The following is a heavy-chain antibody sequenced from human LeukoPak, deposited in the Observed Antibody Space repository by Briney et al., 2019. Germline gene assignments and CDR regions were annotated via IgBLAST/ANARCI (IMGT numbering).Heavy chain of an antibody. CDR3: AKVSGDRDY. D-gene: IGHD2-21*02. CDR2: ISGSGGST. CDR1: GFTFSSYA. J-gene: IGHJ4*02. V-gene: IGHV3-23*01. Sequence: PGGSLRLSCAASGFTFSSYAMSWVRQAPGKGLAWVSPISGSGGSTYYGDSVKGRFPISRDYSKNRLYLQMNTQRAEHQAVYYFAKVSGDRDYWGQGTLVTVSS.